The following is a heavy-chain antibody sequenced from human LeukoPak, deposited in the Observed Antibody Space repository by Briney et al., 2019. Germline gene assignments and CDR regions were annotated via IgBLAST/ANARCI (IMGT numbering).Heavy chain of an antibody. D-gene: IGHD3-22*01. CDR3: ARRSRGSGYYNRHHAFDI. V-gene: IGHV1-46*01. Sequence: GASVTVSCKASGYTFTSYYMHWVRQAPGQGLEWMGIINPSGGSTSYAQKFQGRVTMTRDTSTSTVYMELSSLRSEDTAVYYCARRSRGSGYYNRHHAFDIWGQGTMVTVSS. CDR1: GYTFTSYY. J-gene: IGHJ3*02. CDR2: INPSGGST.